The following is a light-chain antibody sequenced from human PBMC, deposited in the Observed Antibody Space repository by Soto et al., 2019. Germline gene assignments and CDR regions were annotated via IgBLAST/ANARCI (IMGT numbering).Light chain of an antibody. J-gene: IGLJ1*01. Sequence: QSALAQPASVSGSPGQSITISCTGTSSDVGAYDYVSWYQQHPDKAPKLMIYEVSNRPSGVSNRFSGSKSVNTATLTISGLQAEDEADYYCSSYASSSPRVFVTGTKVTVL. CDR1: SSDVGAYDY. CDR2: EVS. CDR3: SSYASSSPRV. V-gene: IGLV2-14*03.